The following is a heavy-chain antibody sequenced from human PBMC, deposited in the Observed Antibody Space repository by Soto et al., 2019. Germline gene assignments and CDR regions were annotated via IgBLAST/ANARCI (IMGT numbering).Heavy chain of an antibody. CDR2: IKQDGSEK. CDR3: XXXXXXXXWYS. CDR1: GFTFSSYW. Sequence: EVQLVESGGGLVQPGGSLRLSCAASGFTFSSYWMSWVRQAPGKGLEWVANIKQDGSEKYYVESVKGRFTISRDNAKNSLYLQMNSLRAEDTXXXXXXXXXXXXXWYSXGQGTLVTVSS. J-gene: IGHJ4*02. D-gene: IGHD6-13*01. V-gene: IGHV3-7*02.